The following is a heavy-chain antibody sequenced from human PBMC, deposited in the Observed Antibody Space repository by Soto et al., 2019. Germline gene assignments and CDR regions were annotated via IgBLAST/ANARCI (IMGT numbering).Heavy chain of an antibody. CDR3: ARGKAGSGLLDY. CDR1: GGSISSGDYY. CDR2: IYYSGST. D-gene: IGHD2-15*01. Sequence: TSETLSLTCTVSGGSISSGDYYWSWIRQPPGKGLEWIGYIYYSGSTYYNPSLKSRVTISVDTSKNQFSLKLSSVTAADTAVYYCARGKAGSGLLDYWGQGTLVTVSS. J-gene: IGHJ4*02. V-gene: IGHV4-30-4*01.